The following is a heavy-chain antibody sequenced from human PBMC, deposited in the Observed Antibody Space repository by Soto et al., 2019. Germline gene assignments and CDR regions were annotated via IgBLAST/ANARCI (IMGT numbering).Heavy chain of an antibody. CDR1: GYTFSNFG. D-gene: IGHD5-18*01. CDR3: ARDKGYGFGWSSSSGMDV. CDR2: ISGYNGNT. J-gene: IGHJ6*02. Sequence: ASVTVSCKASGYTFSNFGLSWVRQAPGQGLEWMGWISGYNGNTNSAERFQGRVTMTTDTSTSTAYMEVRSLTSDDTAVYYCARDKGYGFGWSSSSGMDVWGQGTTVTVSS. V-gene: IGHV1-18*01.